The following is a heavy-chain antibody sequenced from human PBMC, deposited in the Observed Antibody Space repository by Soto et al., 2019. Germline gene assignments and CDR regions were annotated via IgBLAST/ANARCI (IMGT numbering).Heavy chain of an antibody. CDR1: GFTVSSNY. J-gene: IGHJ4*02. CDR3: AREWGIRYFDWLLPYYFDY. V-gene: IGHV3-66*01. CDR2: IYSGGST. Sequence: GGSLRLSCAASGFTVSSNYMSWVRQAPGKGLEWVSVIYSGGSTYYADSVKGRFTISRDNSKNTLYLQMNSLRAEDTAVYYCAREWGIRYFDWLLPYYFDYWGQGTLVTVSS. D-gene: IGHD3-9*01.